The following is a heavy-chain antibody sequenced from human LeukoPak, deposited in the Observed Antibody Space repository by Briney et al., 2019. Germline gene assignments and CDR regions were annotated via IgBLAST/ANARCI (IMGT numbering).Heavy chain of an antibody. CDR1: GYSFTSYW. Sequence: GESLKISCKGSGYSFTSYWIGWVRQMPGKGLGWMGIIYPGDSDTRYSPSFQGQVTISADKSISTAYPQWSSLKASDTAMYYCARLVLSAYSGWFDPWGQGTLVTVSS. J-gene: IGHJ5*02. V-gene: IGHV5-51*01. CDR3: ARLVLSAYSGWFDP. CDR2: IYPGDSDT. D-gene: IGHD2-15*01.